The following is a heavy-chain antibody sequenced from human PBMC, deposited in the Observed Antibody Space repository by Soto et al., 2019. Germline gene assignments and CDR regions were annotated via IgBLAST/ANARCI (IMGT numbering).Heavy chain of an antibody. J-gene: IGHJ4*02. CDR3: ARGPSPLAY. D-gene: IGHD6-6*01. CDR2: TYYRSRWYS. Sequence: SQTLSLTCAVSGDSXSSNSAAWNWIRQSPSRGLEWLGRTYYRSRWYSDYAGSVRSRITINADTSKNQISLHLNSVTPQDTAVYYCARGPSPLAYWGRGTVVTVSS. V-gene: IGHV6-1*01. CDR1: GDSXSSNSAA.